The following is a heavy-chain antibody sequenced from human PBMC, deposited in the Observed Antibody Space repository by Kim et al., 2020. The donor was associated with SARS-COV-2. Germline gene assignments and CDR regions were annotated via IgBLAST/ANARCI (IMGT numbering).Heavy chain of an antibody. J-gene: IGHJ4*02. Sequence: GGSLRLSCAASGFTFSSYAMHWVRQAPGKGLEWVAVISYDGSNKYYVDSVKGRFTISRDNSKNTLYLQMNSLRAEDTAVYYCARERWPGYYDSSGYSFDYWGQGTRVTVSS. CDR2: ISYDGSNK. D-gene: IGHD3-22*01. V-gene: IGHV3-30*04. CDR3: ARERWPGYYDSSGYSFDY. CDR1: GFTFSSYA.